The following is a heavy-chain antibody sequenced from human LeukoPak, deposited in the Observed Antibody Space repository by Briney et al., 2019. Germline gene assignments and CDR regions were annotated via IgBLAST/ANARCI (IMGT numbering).Heavy chain of an antibody. CDR1: GFTFSSYG. V-gene: IGHV3-30*18. D-gene: IGHD6-13*01. Sequence: GGSLRLSCAASGFTFSSYGMRWARQAPGKGLEWVAVISYDGSNKYYADSVKGRFTISRNNSNSTLYLQMNSLKVEDTAVYYCAKDGGSSWTGGNWFDPWGQGTLVTVSS. CDR3: AKDGGSSWTGGNWFDP. CDR2: ISYDGSNK. J-gene: IGHJ5*02.